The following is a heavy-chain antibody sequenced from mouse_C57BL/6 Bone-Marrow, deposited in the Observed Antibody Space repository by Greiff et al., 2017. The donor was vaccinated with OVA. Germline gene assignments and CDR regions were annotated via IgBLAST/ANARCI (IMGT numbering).Heavy chain of an antibody. V-gene: IGHV1-69*01. CDR2: IDPSDSYT. D-gene: IGHD1-1*02. J-gene: IGHJ3*01. Sequence: QVQLKQSGAELVMPGASVKLSCKASGYTFTSYWMHWVKQRPGQGLEWIGVIDPSDSYTNYNQKFKGKSTLTVDKSSSTAYMQLSSLTSEDSAVYYCARDGAWFAYWGQGTLVTVSA. CDR1: GYTFTSYW. CDR3: ARDGAWFAY.